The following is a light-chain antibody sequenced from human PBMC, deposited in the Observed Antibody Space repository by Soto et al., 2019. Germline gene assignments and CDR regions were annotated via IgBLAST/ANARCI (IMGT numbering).Light chain of an antibody. CDR2: WAS. J-gene: IGKJ1*01. Sequence: DIVMTQSPDSLAVSLGERATINCNSSQSLLYSSNNKNYLAWYQQKPGQPPELLIYWASTRGSGVPDRFSGGGSGTDFTLTISSLQAEDVAVYYCQQYYSSPQTFGQGTKVEIK. V-gene: IGKV4-1*01. CDR3: QQYYSSPQT. CDR1: QSLLYSSNNKNY.